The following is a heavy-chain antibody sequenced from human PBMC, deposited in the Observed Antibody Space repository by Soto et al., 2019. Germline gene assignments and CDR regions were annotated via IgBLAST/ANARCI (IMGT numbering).Heavy chain of an antibody. D-gene: IGHD5-18*01. J-gene: IGHJ6*02. CDR2: ISYDGSNK. CDR1: GFTFSSYG. CDR3: AKKSSTGYSYGYDGMDV. Sequence: QVQLVESGGGVVQPGRSLRLSCAASGFTFSSYGMHWVRQAPGKGLEWVAVISYDGSNKYYADSVKGRFTISRDNSKNTLYLQMNSLRAEDTAVYYCAKKSSTGYSYGYDGMDVWGQGTTVTVSS. V-gene: IGHV3-30*18.